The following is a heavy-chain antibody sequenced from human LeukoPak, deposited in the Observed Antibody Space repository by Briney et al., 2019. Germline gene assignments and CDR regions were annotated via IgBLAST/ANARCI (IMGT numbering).Heavy chain of an antibody. CDR1: GYTFTSYY. J-gene: IGHJ4*02. CDR2: INPSGGST. Sequence: ASVKVSCKASGYTFTSYYMHWVRQAPGQGLEWMGIINPSGGSTSYAQKFQGRVTMTRDTSTSTVYMELSSLRSEDTAVYYCARVGVTAAGTLFFDYWGQGTLVTVSS. V-gene: IGHV1-46*01. CDR3: ARVGVTAAGTLFFDY. D-gene: IGHD6-13*01.